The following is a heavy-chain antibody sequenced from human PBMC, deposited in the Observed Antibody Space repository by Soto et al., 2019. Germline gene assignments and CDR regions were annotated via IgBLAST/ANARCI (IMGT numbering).Heavy chain of an antibody. V-gene: IGHV3-15*01. D-gene: IGHD6-6*01. CDR2: IKSKTDGGTT. J-gene: IGHJ6*02. CDR1: GFTFSNAW. CDR3: TTGSIAARLNYYYGMDV. Sequence: EVQLVESGGGLVKPGGSLRLSCAASGFTFSNAWMSWVRQAPGKGLEWVGRIKSKTDGGTTDYAAPVKGRFTISRDDSKNTLYLQMNSLKTEDTAVYYCTTGSIAARLNYYYGMDVWGQGTTVTVSS.